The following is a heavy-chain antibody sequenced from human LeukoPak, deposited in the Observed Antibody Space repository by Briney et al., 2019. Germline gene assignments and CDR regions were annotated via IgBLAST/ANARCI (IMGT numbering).Heavy chain of an antibody. V-gene: IGHV3-7*01. CDR3: ASGSLRFLEWSYDAFDI. D-gene: IGHD3-3*01. CDR2: IKQDGSEK. CDR1: GFTFSSYW. J-gene: IGHJ3*02. Sequence: SCKASGFTFSSYWMSWVRQAPGKGLEWVANIKQDGSEKYYVDSVKGRFTISRDNAKKSLYLQLNSLRAEDTAVYYCASGSLRFLEWSYDAFDIWGQGTMVTVSS.